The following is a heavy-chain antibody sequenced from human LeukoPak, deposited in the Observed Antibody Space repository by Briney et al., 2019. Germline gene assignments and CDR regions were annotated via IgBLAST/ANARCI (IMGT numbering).Heavy chain of an antibody. J-gene: IGHJ4*02. V-gene: IGHV4-4*07. CDR3: ARLSADSSSSRGFDY. CDR2: IYTSGST. Sequence: SETLSLTCTVSGASISSYYWTWIRQPAGKGLEWVGRIYTSGSTNYNPSLKSRVTMSVDTSKNQFSLKLSSVTAADTAVYYCARLSADSSSSRGFDYWGQGTLVTVSS. CDR1: GASISSYY. D-gene: IGHD2-2*01.